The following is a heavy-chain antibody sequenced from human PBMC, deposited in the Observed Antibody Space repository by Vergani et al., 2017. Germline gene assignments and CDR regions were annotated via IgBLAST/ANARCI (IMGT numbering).Heavy chain of an antibody. D-gene: IGHD2-2*02. J-gene: IGHJ5*02. CDR3: ARVSGYCSSTSCYTADWFDP. CDR2: ISYDGSNK. V-gene: IGHV3-30-3*01. Sequence: QVQLVESGGGVVQPGRSLRLSCAASGFTFSSYAMHWVRQAPGKGLEWVAVISYDGSNKYYADSVKGRFTISRDNSKNTLYLQMNSLRAEDTAVYYCARVSGYCSSTSCYTADWFDPWGQGTLVTVSS. CDR1: GFTFSSYA.